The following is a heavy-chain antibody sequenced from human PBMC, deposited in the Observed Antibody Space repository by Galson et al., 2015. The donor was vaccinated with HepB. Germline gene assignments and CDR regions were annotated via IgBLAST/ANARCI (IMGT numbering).Heavy chain of an antibody. V-gene: IGHV3-7*03. CDR2: IKTDGSER. Sequence: SLRLSCAASAFTFRTYWMAWVRQAPGQGLEWVASIKTDGSERNYVDSVRGRFTISRDNARGLLYLYMNSVRVDDTAVYYCVRVNSYDGSAYRVFDFWGQGAPVTVS. CDR3: VRVNSYDGSAYRVFDF. D-gene: IGHD3-22*01. CDR1: AFTFRTYW. J-gene: IGHJ4*02.